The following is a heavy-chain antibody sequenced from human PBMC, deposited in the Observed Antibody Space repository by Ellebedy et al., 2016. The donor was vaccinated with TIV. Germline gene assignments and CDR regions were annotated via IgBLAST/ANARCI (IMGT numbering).Heavy chain of an antibody. CDR1: GGSFSGYY. CDR3: ARGTSAYGGKVAEYFQH. D-gene: IGHD4-23*01. V-gene: IGHV4-34*01. CDR2: INHSGST. Sequence: SETLSLXXAVYGGSFSGYYWSWIRQPPGKGLEWIGEINHSGSTNYNPSLKSRVTISVDKSKNQFSLKLSSVTAADTAVYYCARGTSAYGGKVAEYFQHWGQGTLVTVSS. J-gene: IGHJ1*01.